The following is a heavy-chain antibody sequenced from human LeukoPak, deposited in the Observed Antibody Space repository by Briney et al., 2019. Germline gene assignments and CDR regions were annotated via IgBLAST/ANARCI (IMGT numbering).Heavy chain of an antibody. J-gene: IGHJ3*02. CDR1: GYTFNTYA. V-gene: IGHV7-4-1*02. Sequence: ASVTVSCKPSGYTFNTYAMNWVRQAPGQGLEWMGWINTNTGNPTYAQGFTGRFVFSLDTSVSTAYLQISSLKAEDTAMYYCARASLDAFDIWGQGTMVTVSS. CDR3: ARASLDAFDI. CDR2: INTNTGNP.